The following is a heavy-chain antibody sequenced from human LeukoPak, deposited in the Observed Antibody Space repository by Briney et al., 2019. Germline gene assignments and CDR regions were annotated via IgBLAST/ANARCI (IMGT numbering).Heavy chain of an antibody. CDR3: VKDGQTIAAAGFFDY. CDR1: GFIFSSYA. J-gene: IGHJ4*02. Sequence: PGGSLRLSCSASGFIFSSYAMHWVRQAPGKGLEYVSAISSNGGSTYYADSVKGRFTISRDNSKNTLYLQMSSLRAEDTAVYYCVKDGQTIAAAGFFDYWGQGTLVTVSS. D-gene: IGHD6-13*01. CDR2: ISSNGGST. V-gene: IGHV3-64D*06.